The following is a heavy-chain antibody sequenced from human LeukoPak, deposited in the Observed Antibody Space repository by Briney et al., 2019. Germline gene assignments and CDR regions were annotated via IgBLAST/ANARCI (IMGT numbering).Heavy chain of an antibody. CDR2: ISSSGSTI. Sequence: GGSLRLSCAGSGLTFSSYEMSWVRQAPGKGLELVSYISSSGSTIYYADSVKGRFTLSRDNATNSLYLQMHSLRAEDTAVYYCAGSWSPYDAFDIWGQGTMVTVSS. D-gene: IGHD6-13*01. CDR3: AGSWSPYDAFDI. J-gene: IGHJ3*02. V-gene: IGHV3-48*03. CDR1: GLTFSSYE.